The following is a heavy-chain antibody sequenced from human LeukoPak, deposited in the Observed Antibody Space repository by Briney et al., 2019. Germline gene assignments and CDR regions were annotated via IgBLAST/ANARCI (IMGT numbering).Heavy chain of an antibody. Sequence: GGSLRLTCAASGFSVRSRAMSWVRQASGKGLEWVAGVNNNGNPYYAASVQGRFTISRDTSANTVSMEMNGLRADDTAVYYCAKDHPSFGWPCFEAWGQGTLVIVSS. CDR3: AKDHPSFGWPCFEA. CDR1: GFSVRSRA. V-gene: IGHV3-23*01. J-gene: IGHJ5*02. CDR2: VNNNGNP. D-gene: IGHD3-9*01.